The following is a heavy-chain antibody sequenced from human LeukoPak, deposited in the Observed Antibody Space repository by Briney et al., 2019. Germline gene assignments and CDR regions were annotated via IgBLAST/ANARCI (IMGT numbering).Heavy chain of an antibody. CDR2: IYHSGNT. J-gene: IGHJ4*02. D-gene: IGHD6-6*01. CDR1: GYSISSGYY. V-gene: IGHV4-38-2*01. Sequence: PSETLSLTCAVSGYSISSGYYWGWIRQPPGKGLEWIGSIYHSGNTNYNPSLKSRVTISVDTSKNQFSLKVSSVTDADTALYYCARWCSSSGYLDYWGQGTLVTVSS. CDR3: ARWCSSSGYLDY.